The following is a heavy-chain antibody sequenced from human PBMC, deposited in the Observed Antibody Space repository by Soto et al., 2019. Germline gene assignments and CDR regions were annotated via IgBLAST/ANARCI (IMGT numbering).Heavy chain of an antibody. CDR2: IYYSGST. CDR3: ARLGYYDFWSGYSYYYYGMDV. V-gene: IGHV4-39*01. Sequence: SETLSLTCTVSGGAISSSSYYWGWIRQPPGKGLEWIGSIYYSGSTYYNPSLKSRVTISVDTSKNQFSLKLSSVTAADTAVYYCARLGYYDFWSGYSYYYYGMDVWGQGTTVT. D-gene: IGHD3-3*01. CDR1: GGAISSSSYY. J-gene: IGHJ6*02.